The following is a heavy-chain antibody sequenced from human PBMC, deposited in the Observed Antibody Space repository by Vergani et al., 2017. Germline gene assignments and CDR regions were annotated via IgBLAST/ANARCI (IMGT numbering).Heavy chain of an antibody. V-gene: IGHV1-69*08. D-gene: IGHD2-15*01. CDR3: AGDRVPGVAANYYGMDV. CDR1: GGTFSSYT. J-gene: IGHJ6*02. CDR2: IIPILGIA. Sequence: QVQLVQSGAEVKKPGSSVKVSCKASGGTFSSYTISWVRQAPGQGLEWMGRIIPILGIANDAQKFQGRVTITADKSTSTAYMELSSLRSEDTAVYYCAGDRVPGVAANYYGMDVWGQGTTVTVSS.